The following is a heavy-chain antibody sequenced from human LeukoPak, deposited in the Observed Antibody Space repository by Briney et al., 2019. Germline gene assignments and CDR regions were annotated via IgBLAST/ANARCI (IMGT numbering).Heavy chain of an antibody. V-gene: IGHV4-30-2*01. J-gene: IGHJ6*03. CDR1: GGSISSGGYS. CDR3: ARAQLTRRPYYYYYMDV. D-gene: IGHD2-2*01. Sequence: SETLSLTCAVSGGSISSGGYSWSWIRQPPGKGLEWIGEINHSGSTNYNPSLKSRVTISVDTSKNQFSLKLSSVTAADTAVYYCARAQLTRRPYYYYYMDVWGKGTTVTVSS. CDR2: INHSGST.